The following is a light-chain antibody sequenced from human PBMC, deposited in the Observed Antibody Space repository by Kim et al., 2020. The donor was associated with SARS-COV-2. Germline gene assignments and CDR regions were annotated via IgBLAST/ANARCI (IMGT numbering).Light chain of an antibody. Sequence: VSQGQTASITGSANEVGGKHASWYKQKPGQAPVVVIYQDNKRPSGIPERFAGSNSGNTATLTISGTQAMDEADYYCQAWDSSTWVFGGGTQLTVL. CDR2: QDN. CDR3: QAWDSSTWV. J-gene: IGLJ3*02. CDR1: EVGGKH. V-gene: IGLV3-1*01.